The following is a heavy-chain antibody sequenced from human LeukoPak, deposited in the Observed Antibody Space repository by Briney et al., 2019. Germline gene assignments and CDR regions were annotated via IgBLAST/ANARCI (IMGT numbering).Heavy chain of an antibody. D-gene: IGHD3-10*01. CDR2: IVVGSGNT. Sequence: ASVKVSCKASVFTFTSSAVPWVRQARGQRVEWIGWIVVGSGNTNYAQKFQERVTITRDMSTSTAYMELSSLRSEDTAVYYCARGNRFYGSGSYSYYYGMDVWGQGTTVTVSS. CDR3: ARGNRFYGSGSYSYYYGMDV. CDR1: VFTFTSSA. J-gene: IGHJ6*02. V-gene: IGHV1-58*01.